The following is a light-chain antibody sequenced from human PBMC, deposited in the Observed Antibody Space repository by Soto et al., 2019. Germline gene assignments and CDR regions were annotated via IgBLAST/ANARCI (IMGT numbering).Light chain of an antibody. CDR2: GVS. V-gene: IGLV2-14*01. Sequence: QSALTQPASVSGSPGQSITISCTGTSSDVGRYNYVSWYQQHPGKAPKVMIYGVSNRPSGVSNRFFGSKSGNTASLSISGLQAEDEADYYCTSYTSSTTFVFGTGTKVTVL. CDR1: SSDVGRYNY. CDR3: TSYTSSTTFV. J-gene: IGLJ1*01.